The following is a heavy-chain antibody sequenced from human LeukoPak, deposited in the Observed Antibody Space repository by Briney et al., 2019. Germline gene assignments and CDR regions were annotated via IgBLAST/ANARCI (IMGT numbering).Heavy chain of an antibody. V-gene: IGHV3-30*04. Sequence: GGSLRLSCAASGFTFSSYAMHWVRQAPGKGLEWVAVISYDGSNKYYADSVKGRFTISRDNSKNTLYLQMNSLRAEDTAVYYCAKGPTKTITMIVVVKDYWGQGTLVTVSS. D-gene: IGHD3-22*01. J-gene: IGHJ4*02. CDR1: GFTFSSYA. CDR2: ISYDGSNK. CDR3: AKGPTKTITMIVVVKDY.